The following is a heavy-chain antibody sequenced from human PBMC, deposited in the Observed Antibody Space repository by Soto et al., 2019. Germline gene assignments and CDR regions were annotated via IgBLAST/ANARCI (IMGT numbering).Heavy chain of an antibody. V-gene: IGHV3-11*01. Sequence: QVQLVESGGGLVKPGGSLRLSCAASGFTFSDYYMTWIRQAPGNGLEWVSYISSSGNTISYVDSVKGRFTISRDNARNSLYLQMNSLRAEDAAVYYWARAAGWFDPWGQGTLVTVSS. CDR3: ARAAGWFDP. CDR1: GFTFSDYY. CDR2: ISSSGNTI. J-gene: IGHJ5*02.